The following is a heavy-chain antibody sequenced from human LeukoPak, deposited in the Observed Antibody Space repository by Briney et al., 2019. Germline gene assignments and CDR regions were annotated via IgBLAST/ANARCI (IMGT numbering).Heavy chain of an antibody. Sequence: PGRSLRLSCAASGFTFSSCGMHWVRQAPGKGLEWVAVIWYDGSNKYYADSVKGRFTISRDNSKNTLYLQMNSLRAEDTAVYYCAKVGPGIAAAGTHFGAFDIWGQGTMVTVSS. CDR2: IWYDGSNK. D-gene: IGHD6-13*01. CDR3: AKVGPGIAAAGTHFGAFDI. J-gene: IGHJ3*02. V-gene: IGHV3-33*06. CDR1: GFTFSSCG.